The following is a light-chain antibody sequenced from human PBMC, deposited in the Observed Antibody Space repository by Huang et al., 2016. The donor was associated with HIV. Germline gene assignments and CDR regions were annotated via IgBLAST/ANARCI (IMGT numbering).Light chain of an antibody. CDR1: QDISGY. V-gene: IGKV1-8*01. J-gene: IGKJ1*01. CDR2: GAS. Sequence: AIRMTQSPSSLSAYTGDRVTITCRASQDISGYLAWYQQKPGKAPKLLIYGASSLQTGIPSRFSGNESGTDFTLTIGCLQSEDFATYYCQQYSDYPRTFGQGTKVEIK. CDR3: QQYSDYPRT.